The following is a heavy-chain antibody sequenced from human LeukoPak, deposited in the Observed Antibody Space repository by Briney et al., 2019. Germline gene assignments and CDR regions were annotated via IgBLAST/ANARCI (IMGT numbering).Heavy chain of an antibody. CDR2: ISGGGGYT. V-gene: IGHV3-23*01. J-gene: IGHJ3*02. CDR3: AKDRVAAVTQGDAFDI. Sequence: GGSLRLSCAASGFTFSTSDMTWVRQAPGKGLEWVSTISGGGGYTYYADSVKGRFTIPRDNSKNTLYLQMNSLRAEDTAIYYCAKDRVAAVTQGDAFDIWGQGTMVTVSS. CDR1: GFTFSTSD. D-gene: IGHD4-23*01.